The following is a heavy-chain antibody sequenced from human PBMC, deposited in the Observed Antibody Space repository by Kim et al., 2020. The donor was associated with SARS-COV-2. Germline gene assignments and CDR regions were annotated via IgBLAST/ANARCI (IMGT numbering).Heavy chain of an antibody. V-gene: IGHV3-7*04. CDR2: N. CDR3: ATGSSWSGGAY. D-gene: IGHD6-13*01. J-gene: IGHJ4*02. Sequence: NYYVASVKGRFTISRDNAKNSLYLHMNSLRADDTAVYYCATGSSWSGGAYWGQGTLVTVSS.